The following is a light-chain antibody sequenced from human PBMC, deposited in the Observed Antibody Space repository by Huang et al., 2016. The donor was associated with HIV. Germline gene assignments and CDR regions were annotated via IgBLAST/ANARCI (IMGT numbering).Light chain of an antibody. Sequence: DIVMTQSPDSVGVSLGERAPINCKSSRSLLHPDNHHYLAWYQQTPGPPPKLLIHWASIRKSGVPDRFIGSGYGTDFTLTISSLQAEDVAVYYCHQYHSSPFTFGPGTIVDIK. CDR1: RSLLHPDNHHY. J-gene: IGKJ3*01. CDR3: HQYHSSPFT. CDR2: WAS. V-gene: IGKV4-1*01.